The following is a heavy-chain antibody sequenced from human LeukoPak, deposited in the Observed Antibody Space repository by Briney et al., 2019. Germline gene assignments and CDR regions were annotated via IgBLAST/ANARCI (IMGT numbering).Heavy chain of an antibody. CDR2: ISGSGGST. Sequence: PGGSLRLSCAASGFTFSSYWMHWVRQAPGKGLEWVSAISGSGGSTYYADSVKGRFTISRDNSKNTLYLQMNSLRAEDTAVYYCAKGDYDFWSGYYHFDYWGQGTLVTVSS. CDR1: GFTFSSYW. V-gene: IGHV3-23*01. J-gene: IGHJ4*02. CDR3: AKGDYDFWSGYYHFDY. D-gene: IGHD3-3*01.